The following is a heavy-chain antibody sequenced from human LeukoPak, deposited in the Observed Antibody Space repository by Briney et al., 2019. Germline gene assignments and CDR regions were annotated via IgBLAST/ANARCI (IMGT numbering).Heavy chain of an antibody. J-gene: IGHJ4*02. CDR3: ARDCSSTSCYSSDC. V-gene: IGHV4-59*12. CDR1: GGSISSYY. D-gene: IGHD2-2*01. Sequence: PSETLSLTCTVSGGSISSYYWGWIRQPPGKGLEWIGDIYYSGSTNYNPSLKSRVTISVDTSKNQFSLKLSSLTAADTAVYYCARDCSSTSCYSSDCWGQGTLVTVSS. CDR2: IYYSGST.